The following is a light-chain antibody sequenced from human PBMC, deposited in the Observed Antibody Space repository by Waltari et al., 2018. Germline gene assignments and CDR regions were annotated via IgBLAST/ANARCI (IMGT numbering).Light chain of an antibody. J-gene: IGKJ4*01. CDR2: GAS. CDR3: QQSNNWPLT. Sequence: ETVMTQSPATLSVSPGDRATLSCRASQSVSSNLAWYQQKPGQDPRLLIYGASTRATGIPARFSGSGSGTEFTLTISSLQSEDFAVYYCQQSNNWPLTFGGGTKVEIK. V-gene: IGKV3-15*01. CDR1: QSVSSN.